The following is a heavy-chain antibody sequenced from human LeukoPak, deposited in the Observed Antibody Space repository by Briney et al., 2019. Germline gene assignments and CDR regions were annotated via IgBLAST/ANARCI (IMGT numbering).Heavy chain of an antibody. CDR1: GFTFSSYG. CDR2: ISYDGSNK. D-gene: IGHD3-10*01. J-gene: IGHJ6*02. Sequence: GGSLRLSCAASGFTFSSYGMHWVRQAPGTGLEWVAVISYDGSNKYYADSVKGRFTISRDNSKNTLYLQMNSLRAEDTAVYYCAKEEYYYGSGSGYYYYYGMDVWGQGTTVTVSS. CDR3: AKEEYYYGSGSGYYYYYGMDV. V-gene: IGHV3-30*18.